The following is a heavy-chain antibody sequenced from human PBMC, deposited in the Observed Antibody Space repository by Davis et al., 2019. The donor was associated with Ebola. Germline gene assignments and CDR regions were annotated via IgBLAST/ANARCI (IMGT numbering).Heavy chain of an antibody. CDR3: ARTNFHFDSSGQGYSFDY. Sequence: ASVKVSCKASGYTFTGYYMHWVRQAPGQGLEWMGIINPSGGSTNYAQKFQGRVTMTRDTSITTAYMELSSLRSTDTAVYFCARTNFHFDSSGQGYSFDYWGQGTLVTVSS. CDR2: INPSGGST. D-gene: IGHD3-22*01. V-gene: IGHV1-2*02. J-gene: IGHJ4*02. CDR1: GYTFTGYY.